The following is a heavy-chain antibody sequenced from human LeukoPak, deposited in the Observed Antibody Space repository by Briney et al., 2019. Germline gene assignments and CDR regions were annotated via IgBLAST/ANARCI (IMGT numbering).Heavy chain of an antibody. J-gene: IGHJ4*02. D-gene: IGHD1-26*01. V-gene: IGHV4-39*02. Sequence: WETLSPTCSVSGGSISSSNYYWKWIPQPPGKGLEWIGSVYYSGSTYYNPSLKSRVTISVDTSKNQFSLKLSSVTAADTAVYYCARETSGSCIDCWGQGTLVTVSS. CDR3: ARETSGSCIDC. CDR1: GGSISSSNYY. CDR2: VYYSGST.